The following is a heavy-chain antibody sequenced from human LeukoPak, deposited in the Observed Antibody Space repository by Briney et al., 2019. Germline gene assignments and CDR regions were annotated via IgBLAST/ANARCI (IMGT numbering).Heavy chain of an antibody. V-gene: IGHV3-66*01. D-gene: IGHD6-6*01. CDR3: ATRARPGYYYGMDV. CDR1: GLTVSNNF. J-gene: IGHJ6*02. CDR2: IYTGSTT. Sequence: GWSLRLSCAASGLTVSNNFKSWARQAPGKWLQWVSIIYTGSTTYYGDSVKGRFTISRDNSKNTLYLQMNSLRADDTAVYYCATRARPGYYYGMDVWGQGTTVTVSS.